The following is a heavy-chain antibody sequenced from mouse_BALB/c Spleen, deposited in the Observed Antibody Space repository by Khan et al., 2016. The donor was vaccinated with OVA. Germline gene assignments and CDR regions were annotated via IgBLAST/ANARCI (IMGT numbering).Heavy chain of an antibody. V-gene: IGHV3-2*02. Sequence: EVQLQESGPGLVKPSQSLSLTCTVTGYSITSDYAWNWIRQFPGNKLEWMGYISYSGSTNYNPSLKSRISITRDTSKNQFFLQLDSVTSEDTATYYCARRYYYGHWYFDVWGAGTMVTVSS. CDR3: ARRYYYGHWYFDV. J-gene: IGHJ1*01. CDR1: GYSITSDYA. CDR2: ISYSGST. D-gene: IGHD1-1*01.